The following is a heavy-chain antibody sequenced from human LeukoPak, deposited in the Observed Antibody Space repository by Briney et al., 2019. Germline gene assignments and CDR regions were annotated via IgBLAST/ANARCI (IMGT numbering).Heavy chain of an antibody. J-gene: IGHJ3*02. CDR2: IYHSGTP. Sequence: SETLSLTCSVSGGSITSSSYYWGWIRQPPGKGLEWLGAIYHSGTPYYNPSLKSRVTISVDTSKNQFSLKVSSVTAADTAMFYCARWTTTATMGAFDIWGQGTMVTVCS. CDR1: GGSITSSSYY. V-gene: IGHV4-39*07. D-gene: IGHD4-17*01. CDR3: ARWTTTATMGAFDI.